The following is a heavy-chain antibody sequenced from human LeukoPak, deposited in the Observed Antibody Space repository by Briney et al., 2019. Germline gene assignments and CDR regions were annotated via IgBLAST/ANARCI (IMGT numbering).Heavy chain of an antibody. V-gene: IGHV3-53*01. CDR2: IYSGGST. CDR3: ARDGVGATTIDY. D-gene: IGHD1-26*01. CDR1: GFSLSTSGMC. J-gene: IGHJ4*02. Sequence: LTLTCTFSGFSLSTSGMCVSWVRQAPGKGLEWVSVIYSGGSTYYADSVKGRFTISRDNSKNTLYLQMNSLRAEDTAVYYCARDGVGATTIDYWGQGTLVTVSS.